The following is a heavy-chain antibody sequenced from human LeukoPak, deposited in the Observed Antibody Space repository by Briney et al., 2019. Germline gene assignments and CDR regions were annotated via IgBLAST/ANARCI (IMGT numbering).Heavy chain of an antibody. J-gene: IGHJ4*02. V-gene: IGHV1-2*02. Sequence: ASVKVSCKASGYTFTSYAMNWVRQAPGQGLEWMGWINPNSGGTNYAQKFQGRVTMTRDTSISTAYMELSRLRSDDTAVYYCARDHTVTAFYFDYWGQGTLVTVSS. D-gene: IGHD2-21*02. CDR3: ARDHTVTAFYFDY. CDR1: GYTFTSYA. CDR2: INPNSGGT.